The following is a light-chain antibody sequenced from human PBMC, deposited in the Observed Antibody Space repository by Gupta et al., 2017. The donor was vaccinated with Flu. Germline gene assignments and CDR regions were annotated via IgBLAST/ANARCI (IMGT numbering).Light chain of an antibody. CDR2: RNN. J-gene: IGLJ3*02. CDR1: STKVGNKE. V-gene: IGLV10-54*04. Sequence: TATNTRTGTSTKVGNKEAACPQHPQGHPPKLLFDRNNNRNSAIAERFSASTSGTTAALTITGLQAEDEADYYWSAEESSRNEGVFGGGTKVTVL. CDR3: SAEESSRNEGV.